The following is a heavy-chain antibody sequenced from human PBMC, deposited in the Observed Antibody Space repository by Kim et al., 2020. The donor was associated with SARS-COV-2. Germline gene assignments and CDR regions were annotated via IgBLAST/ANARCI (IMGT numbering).Heavy chain of an antibody. CDR3: AKGRVYYYGSGSYYRGVLDY. V-gene: IGHV3-23*01. CDR1: GFTFSSYA. Sequence: GGSLRLSCAASGFTFSSYAMSWVRQAPGKGLEWVSAISGSGGSTYYADSVKGRFTISRDNSKNTLYLQMNSLRAEDTAVYYCAKGRVYYYGSGSYYRGVLDYWGQGTLLTVSS. D-gene: IGHD3-10*01. CDR2: ISGSGGST. J-gene: IGHJ4*02.